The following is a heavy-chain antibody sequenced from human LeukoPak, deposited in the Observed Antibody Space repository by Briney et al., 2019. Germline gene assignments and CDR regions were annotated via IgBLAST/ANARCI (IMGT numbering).Heavy chain of an antibody. CDR3: AKCLTSTGTCYFDY. J-gene: IGHJ4*02. CDR1: GFTFSNYA. Sequence: GGSLRLSCAASGFTFSNYAMCWVRQAPGEGLEWVSAISGSGGNTYYADSVNGRFTISRDNSQNTFFLQMNSLRADDTAIYYCAKCLTSTGTCYFDYWGQGTLVTVSS. CDR2: ISGSGGNT. D-gene: IGHD1-1*01. V-gene: IGHV3-23*01.